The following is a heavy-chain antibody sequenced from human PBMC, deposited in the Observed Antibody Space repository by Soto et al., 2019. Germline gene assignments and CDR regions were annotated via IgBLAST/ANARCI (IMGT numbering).Heavy chain of an antibody. J-gene: IGHJ5*02. CDR2: IIPIFGTA. CDR3: ARVVGGYSYNWFDP. D-gene: IGHD3-22*01. CDR1: GGTFSSYA. V-gene: IGHV1-69*13. Sequence: RASVKVSCKASGGTFSSYAISWVRQAPGQGLEWMGGIIPIFGTANYAQKFQGRVTITADESTSTAYMELSSLRSEDTAVYYCARVVGGYSYNWFDPWGQGTLVTVSS.